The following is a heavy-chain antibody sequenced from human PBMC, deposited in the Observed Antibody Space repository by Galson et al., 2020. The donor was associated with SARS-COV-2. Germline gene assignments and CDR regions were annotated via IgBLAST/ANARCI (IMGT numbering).Heavy chain of an antibody. D-gene: IGHD3-22*01. Sequence: SQTLSLTCTVSGGSTINYFWGWIRQPPGKGLEWIAYVYYSGATNSNPSLKSRLTMSVDTSKKHFSMKLGSVTAADTAVYYCARFQYDSGGYHFDYWGQGTLVTVSS. V-gene: IGHV4-59*08. CDR2: VYYSGAT. J-gene: IGHJ4*02. CDR1: GGSTINYF. CDR3: ARFQYDSGGYHFDY.